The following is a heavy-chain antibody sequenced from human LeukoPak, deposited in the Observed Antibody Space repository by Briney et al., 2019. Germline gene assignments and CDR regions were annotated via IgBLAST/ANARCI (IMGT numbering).Heavy chain of an antibody. CDR1: GFTFSRYS. CDR2: ISSSSSYI. J-gene: IGHJ4*02. V-gene: IGHV3-21*01. CDR3: ARDGAVGATGDYFDY. Sequence: GGSLRLSCAASGFTFSRYSMNWVRQAPGKGPEWVSSISSSSSYIFYTDSVKGRFTISRDNAKNSLYLQMNSLRAEDSAVYYCARDGAVGATGDYFDYWGQGTLVTVSS. D-gene: IGHD1-26*01.